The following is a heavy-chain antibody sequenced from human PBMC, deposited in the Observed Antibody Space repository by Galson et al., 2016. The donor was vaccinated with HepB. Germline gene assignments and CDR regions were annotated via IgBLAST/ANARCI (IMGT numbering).Heavy chain of an antibody. Sequence: SLRLSCATSGFTFRRYWMSWVRQAPGKGLEWVANIKQDGSEKYYVDSVKGRFTISRDNAKNSLYLQMNSLRAEDTAVYYCAREGPIDADYDYWGQGTLVT. CDR1: GFTFRRYW. V-gene: IGHV3-7*01. CDR3: AREGPIDADYDY. J-gene: IGHJ4*02. D-gene: IGHD3-9*01. CDR2: IKQDGSEK.